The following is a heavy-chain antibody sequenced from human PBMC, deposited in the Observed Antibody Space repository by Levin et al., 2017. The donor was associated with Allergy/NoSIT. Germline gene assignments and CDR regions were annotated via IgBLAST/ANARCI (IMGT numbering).Heavy chain of an antibody. D-gene: IGHD3-9*01. J-gene: IGHJ4*02. CDR1: GFTFSSYE. V-gene: IGHV3-48*03. CDR3: ARLTAYSFDN. Sequence: GGSLRLSCAASGFTFSSYEMNWVRQAPGKGLEWVSYISGGGETTYYADTVKGRFTISRDNAKNSLYLQINSLRAEDTAVYFCARLTAYSFDNWGQGTLVTVSS. CDR2: ISGGGETT.